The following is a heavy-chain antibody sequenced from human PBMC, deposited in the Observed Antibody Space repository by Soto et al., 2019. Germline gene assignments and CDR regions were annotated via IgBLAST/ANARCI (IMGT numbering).Heavy chain of an antibody. D-gene: IGHD3-10*01. Sequence: PGESLKISCQAFEYSFRIYWISWVRQKPGAGLEGMGRVDPNDSFATYSPSFEGHVSISVDKATNIVYLQWRSLRASDTATYYCARHQSGSGNSNFDFWGQGTPVTVSS. J-gene: IGHJ4*02. CDR1: EYSFRIYW. CDR3: ARHQSGSGNSNFDF. CDR2: VDPNDSFA. V-gene: IGHV5-10-1*01.